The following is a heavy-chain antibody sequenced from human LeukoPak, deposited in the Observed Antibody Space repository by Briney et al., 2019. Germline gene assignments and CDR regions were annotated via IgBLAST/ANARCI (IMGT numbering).Heavy chain of an antibody. J-gene: IGHJ4*02. CDR2: IYYSGST. V-gene: IGHV4-39*01. D-gene: IGHD2-2*01. Sequence: PSETLSLTCTVSGGSISSSSYYWGWIRQPPGKGLEWIGSIYYSGSTYYNPSLKSRVTISVDTSKNQFSLKLSSVTAADTAVYYCARQLVVPAAKHGNFDYWGQGTLVTVSS. CDR3: ARQLVVPAAKHGNFDY. CDR1: GGSISSSSYY.